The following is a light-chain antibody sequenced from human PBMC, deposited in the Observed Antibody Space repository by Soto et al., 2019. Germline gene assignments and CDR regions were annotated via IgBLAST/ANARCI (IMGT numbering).Light chain of an antibody. J-gene: IGLJ1*01. Sequence: VLTQPASVSGSPGQLITISCTGTSSDVGTYNYVSWYQLHPGKAPKLMVYEVSNRPSGVSNRFSGSKSGNTASLTISGLQAEDGADYHCSSYTSSSTYVFGTGTKVTVL. CDR2: EVS. CDR1: SSDVGTYNY. V-gene: IGLV2-14*01. CDR3: SSYTSSSTYV.